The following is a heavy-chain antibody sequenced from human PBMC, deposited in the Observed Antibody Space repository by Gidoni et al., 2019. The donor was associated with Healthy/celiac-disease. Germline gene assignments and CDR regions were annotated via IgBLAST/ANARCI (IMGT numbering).Heavy chain of an antibody. CDR2: IYYSGST. D-gene: IGHD6-19*01. J-gene: IGHJ4*02. Sequence: LQLQESGPGLVKPSETLSLTCTVSGGSISSSSYYWGWIRQPPGKGLEWIGSIYYSGSTYYNPSLKSRVTISVDTSKSQFSLKLSSVTAADTAVYYCASVAVAAYYFDYWGQGTLVTVSS. V-gene: IGHV4-39*01. CDR3: ASVAVAAYYFDY. CDR1: GGSISSSSYY.